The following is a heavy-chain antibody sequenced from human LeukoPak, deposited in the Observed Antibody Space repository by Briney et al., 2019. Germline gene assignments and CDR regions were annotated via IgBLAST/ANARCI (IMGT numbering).Heavy chain of an antibody. CDR2: ISSSSSYI. D-gene: IGHD2-8*02. CDR3: ARDPLSGRYAFDI. CDR1: GFTFSDYY. V-gene: IGHV3-11*06. Sequence: GGSLRLSCAASGFTFSDYYMSWIRQAPGKGLEWVSYISSSSSYIYYADSVKGRFTISRDNAKNSLYLQMNSLRAEDTAVYYCARDPLSGRYAFDIWGQGTMVTVSS. J-gene: IGHJ3*02.